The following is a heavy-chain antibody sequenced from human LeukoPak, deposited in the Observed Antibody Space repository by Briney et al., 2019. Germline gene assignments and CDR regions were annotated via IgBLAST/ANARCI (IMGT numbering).Heavy chain of an antibody. J-gene: IGHJ3*02. Sequence: PGGSLRLSCEASSFTFSSYAMHWVRQAPGKGLEWVALISYDGGNYYYADSVKGRFTISRDNSKNTLNLQMNSLRPEDTAVYYCARERGGRRYDAFDIWGQGTMVTVSS. CDR1: SFTFSSYA. CDR3: ARERGGRRYDAFDI. V-gene: IGHV3-30*04. D-gene: IGHD3-10*01. CDR2: ISYDGGNY.